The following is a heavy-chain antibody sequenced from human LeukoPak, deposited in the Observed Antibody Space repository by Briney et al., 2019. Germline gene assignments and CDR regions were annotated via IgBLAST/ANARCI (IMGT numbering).Heavy chain of an antibody. CDR1: GFTFSRFA. J-gene: IGHJ4*02. D-gene: IGHD2-2*01. V-gene: IGHV3-21*05. CDR3: ARDTFQPGLIDS. Sequence: GGFLRLSCAASGFTFSRFAMNWVRQAPGKGLEWISYSSDIHYADSVKGRFTISRDNARNTLFLQLSSLRAEDSAVYYCARDTFQPGLIDSWGQGTLVTVSS. CDR2: SSDI.